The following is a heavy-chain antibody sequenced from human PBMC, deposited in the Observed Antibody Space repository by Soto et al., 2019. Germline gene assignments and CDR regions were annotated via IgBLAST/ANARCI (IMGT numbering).Heavy chain of an antibody. D-gene: IGHD4-17*01. CDR3: SRGGATKIVVTTYYGMDV. CDR2: IIPVFGTA. Sequence: QVQLVQSGAEVKKPGSSVRVSCKASGGTLRNYGISWVRQAPGQGLEWMGGIIPVFGTANYAQKFQGRVTITADESTSTVYMDVTSLRSEDTAVYYCSRGGATKIVVTTYYGMDVWGQGTTVTVSS. V-gene: IGHV1-69*12. CDR1: GGTLRNYG. J-gene: IGHJ6*02.